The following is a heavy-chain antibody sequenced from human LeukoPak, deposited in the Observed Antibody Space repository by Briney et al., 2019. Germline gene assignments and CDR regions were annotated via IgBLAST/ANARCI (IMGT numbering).Heavy chain of an antibody. CDR3: ARDRSSVGATDYYFDY. Sequence: ASVKVSCKASGYTFTSYYMHWVRQAPGQGLEWMGIISPSGGSTSYAQKFQGRVTMTRDMSTSTVYMELSSLRSEDTAVYYCARDRSSVGATDYYFDYWGQGTLVTVSS. V-gene: IGHV1-46*01. J-gene: IGHJ4*02. D-gene: IGHD1-26*01. CDR2: ISPSGGST. CDR1: GYTFTSYY.